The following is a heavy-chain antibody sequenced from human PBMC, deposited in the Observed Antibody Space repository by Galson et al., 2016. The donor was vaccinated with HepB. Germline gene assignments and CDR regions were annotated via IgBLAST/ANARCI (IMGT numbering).Heavy chain of an antibody. D-gene: IGHD5-12*01. CDR1: GDSVSSNSAT. V-gene: IGHV6-1*01. CDR3: ARVRSGYSGYANPYYYGMDV. J-gene: IGHJ6*02. Sequence: CAISGDSVSSNSATWTCIRLCPSRGLEWLGRTYYRSKWYNDYALSVKSRITINPDTSKNQFSLLLNSVTPEDTAVYYCARVRSGYSGYANPYYYGMDVWGQGTTVTVSS. CDR2: TYYRSKWYN.